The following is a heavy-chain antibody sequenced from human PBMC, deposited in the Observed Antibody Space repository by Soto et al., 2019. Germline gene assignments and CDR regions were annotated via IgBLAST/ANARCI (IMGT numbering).Heavy chain of an antibody. CDR3: TTDGWEQLAWFDY. CDR2: IKSKTDGGTT. J-gene: IGHJ4*02. CDR1: GFTLSNAW. V-gene: IGHV3-15*01. Sequence: EVQLVESGGGLVKPGGSLRLSFAASGFTLSNAWMSWVRQPPGKGLEWVGRIKSKTDGGTTDYAAPVKGRFTISRDDSKNTLYLQMNSLKTEDTAVYYCTTDGWEQLAWFDYWGQGTLVTVSS. D-gene: IGHD6-6*01.